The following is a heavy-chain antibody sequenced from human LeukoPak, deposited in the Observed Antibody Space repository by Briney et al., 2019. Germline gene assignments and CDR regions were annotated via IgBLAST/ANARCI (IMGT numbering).Heavy chain of an antibody. Sequence: SETLSLTCTVSGGSIINRNYSWGWIRQPPGKGLEWIGSIYYSGSTYYSPSGSTYYNPSLKSRVTVSVDTSKNQFSLSLNSVTAADTAAYYCASGVGAMNFDYWGQGTLVTVSS. J-gene: IGHJ4*02. CDR2: IYYSGSTYYSPSGST. V-gene: IGHV4-39*07. D-gene: IGHD1-26*01. CDR3: ASGVGAMNFDY. CDR1: GGSIINRNYS.